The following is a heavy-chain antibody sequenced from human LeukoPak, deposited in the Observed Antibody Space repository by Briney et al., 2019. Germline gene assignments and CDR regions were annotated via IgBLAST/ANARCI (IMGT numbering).Heavy chain of an antibody. D-gene: IGHD2-2*01. J-gene: IGHJ5*02. V-gene: IGHV3-74*01. Sequence: PGGSLRLSCAASGFTFTTYWMHWVRQAPGKGLVWVSHINSDGSITSYADSVKGRFTISRDNAKNTLYLQMNSLRAEDTAVYYCAREVGRGYCSTTSCSYFDPWGQGTLVTVSS. CDR3: AREVGRGYCSTTSCSYFDP. CDR1: GFTFTTYW. CDR2: INSDGSIT.